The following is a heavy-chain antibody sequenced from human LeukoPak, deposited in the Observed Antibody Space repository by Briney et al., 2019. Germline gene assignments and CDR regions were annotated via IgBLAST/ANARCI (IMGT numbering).Heavy chain of an antibody. CDR2: INPNSGGT. CDR3: ARDKGGYCSSTSCSDFDP. J-gene: IGHJ5*02. CDR1: GYTFTGYY. Sequence: GASVKVSCKASGYTFTGYYMHWVRQAPGQGLEWMGWINPNSGGTNYAQKFQGRVTMTRDTSIGTAYMELSRLRSDDTAVCYCARDKGGYCSSTSCSDFDPWGQGTLVTVSS. D-gene: IGHD2-2*03. V-gene: IGHV1-2*02.